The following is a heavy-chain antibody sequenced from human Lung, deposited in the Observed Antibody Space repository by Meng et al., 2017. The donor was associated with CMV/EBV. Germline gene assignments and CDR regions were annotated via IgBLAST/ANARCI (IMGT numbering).Heavy chain of an antibody. D-gene: IGHD2-2*01. CDR2: ISGSRSTI. CDR3: ARVDYQTNRGRWFDP. V-gene: IGHV3-11*01. CDR1: GFTFSDYY. J-gene: IGHJ5*02. Sequence: GGSXRLXCAASGFTFSDYYMSWIRQAPGKGLEWVSYISGSRSTIYYGDSVKGRFTISRDNAKNSLYLQMNSLRAEDTAVYYCARVDYQTNRGRWFDPLGQGXLVTVSS.